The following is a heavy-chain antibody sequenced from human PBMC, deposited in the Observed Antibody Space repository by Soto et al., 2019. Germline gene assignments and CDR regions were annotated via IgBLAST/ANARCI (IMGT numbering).Heavy chain of an antibody. Sequence: EVQLVESGGGLVQPGGSLRLSCAASGFTFSNYWMHWVRQAPGKGLVWVSRIKFDGSSTNYADSVTGRFTISRDNAKNTVYLPMNSLRVEDTAVYYCARGVPGHYGFDVWGQGTMVTVSS. D-gene: IGHD1-1*01. V-gene: IGHV3-74*01. CDR1: GFTFSNYW. J-gene: IGHJ3*01. CDR2: IKFDGSST. CDR3: ARGVPGHYGFDV.